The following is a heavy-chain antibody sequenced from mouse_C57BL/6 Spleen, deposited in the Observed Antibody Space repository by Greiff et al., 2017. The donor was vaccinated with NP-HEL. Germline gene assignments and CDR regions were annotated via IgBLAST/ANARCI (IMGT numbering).Heavy chain of an antibody. V-gene: IGHV2-9-1*01. CDR1: GFSLTSYA. Sequence: VQVVESGPGLVAPSQSLSITCTVSGFSLTSYAISWVRQPPGKGLEWLGVIWTGGGTNYNSALKSRLSISKDNSKSQVFLKMNSLQTDDTARYYCARTSYYYGDWYFDVWGTGTTVTVSS. D-gene: IGHD1-1*01. CDR2: IWTGGGT. J-gene: IGHJ1*03. CDR3: ARTSYYYGDWYFDV.